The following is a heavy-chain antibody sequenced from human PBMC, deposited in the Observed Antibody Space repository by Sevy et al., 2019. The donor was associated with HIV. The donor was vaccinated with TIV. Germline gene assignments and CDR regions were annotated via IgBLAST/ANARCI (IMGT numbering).Heavy chain of an antibody. V-gene: IGHV3-23*01. CDR2: ISGSGGST. J-gene: IGHJ4*02. D-gene: IGHD4-4*01. CDR1: GFTFSSYA. CDR3: ANGRDDYSNYFPTYYFDY. Sequence: GGSLRLSCAPSGFTFSSYAMSWVRQAPGKGLEWVSAISGSGGSTYYADSVKGRFTISRDNSKNTLYLQMNSLRAEDTAVYYCANGRDDYSNYFPTYYFDYWGQGTLVTVSS.